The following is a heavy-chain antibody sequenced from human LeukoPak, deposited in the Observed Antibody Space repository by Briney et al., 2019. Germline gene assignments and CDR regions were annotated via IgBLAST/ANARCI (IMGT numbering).Heavy chain of an antibody. J-gene: IGHJ4*02. CDR2: TSYDGSNK. D-gene: IGHD3-22*01. CDR1: GFTFSSCG. Sequence: GGSLRLSCAASGFTFSSCGMHWVRQAPGKGLEWVAVTSYDGSNKYYADSVKGRFTISRDNSKNTLYLQMNSLRAEDTAVYYCAKDEYYYDSSGYLDYWGQGTLVTVSS. V-gene: IGHV3-30*18. CDR3: AKDEYYYDSSGYLDY.